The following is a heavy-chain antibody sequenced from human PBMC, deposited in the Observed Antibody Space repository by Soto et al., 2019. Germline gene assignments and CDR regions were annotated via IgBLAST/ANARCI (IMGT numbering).Heavy chain of an antibody. Sequence: AGGSLRLSCTVSGFAFNNYGINWVRQAPGKGLEWVSPISKSDYTYYSDSVKGRFAISRDNSKNTLYLQMTSLRAEDTAVYYCARDMGVTGYYHYFDYWGQGTLVTVSS. CDR2: ISKSDYT. D-gene: IGHD3-9*01. CDR1: GFAFNNYG. CDR3: ARDMGVTGYYHYFDY. J-gene: IGHJ4*02. V-gene: IGHV3-21*04.